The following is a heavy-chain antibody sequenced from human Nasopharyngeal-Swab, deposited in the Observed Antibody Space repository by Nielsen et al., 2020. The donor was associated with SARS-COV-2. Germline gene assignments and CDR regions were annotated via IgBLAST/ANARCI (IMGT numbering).Heavy chain of an antibody. CDR2: ITGSGDAT. D-gene: IGHD3-16*01. J-gene: IGHJ6*02. CDR1: GFTFSSYA. Sequence: GESLKISCAASGFTFSSYAMSWVRQAPGRGLEWVSAITGSGDATNYADSVRGRFTISRDNSKSTLYLQMNSLGAEDTAEYFCAKDGVRLNGIDVWGQGTTVTVSS. V-gene: IGHV3-23*01. CDR3: AKDGVRLNGIDV.